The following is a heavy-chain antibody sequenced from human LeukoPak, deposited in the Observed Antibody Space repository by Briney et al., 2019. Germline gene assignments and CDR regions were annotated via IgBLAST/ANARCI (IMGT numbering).Heavy chain of an antibody. D-gene: IGHD3-9*01. V-gene: IGHV4-59*05. CDR2: IYYGGST. J-gene: IGHJ4*02. Sequence: PGGSLRLSCAASGFIFTSYSMNWIRQPPGKGLEWIGSIYYGGSTYYNSSLKSRLTIFVDTSKNQFSLKLSSVTAADTAVYYCAGRDFDWLFYFDYWGQGTLVTVSS. CDR3: AGRDFDWLFYFDY. CDR1: GFIFTSYS.